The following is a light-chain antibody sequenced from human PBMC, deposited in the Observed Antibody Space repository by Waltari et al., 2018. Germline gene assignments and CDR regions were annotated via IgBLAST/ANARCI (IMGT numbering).Light chain of an antibody. J-gene: IGLJ2*01. V-gene: IGLV2-14*02. CDR2: EAT. CDR1: SSDVGSNNL. CDR3: CSYTNTHVV. Sequence: QSALPQPASVSGSLGQSITISCTGTSSDVGSNNLVSWYQQHPGQAPKLIIYEATKRTSGVSNRFSGSKSCNTASLTISGLQSEDEGYYYCCSYTNTHVVFGGGTKLTVL.